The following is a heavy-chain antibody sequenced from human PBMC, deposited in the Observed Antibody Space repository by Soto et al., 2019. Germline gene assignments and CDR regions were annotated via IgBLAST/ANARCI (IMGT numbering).Heavy chain of an antibody. CDR1: GGTFSSYA. CDR3: ARDRGQRYCSGGSCYLVERLHNWFDP. D-gene: IGHD2-15*01. Sequence: SVKVSCKASGGTFSSYAISWVRQAPGQGLEWMGGIIPIFGTANYAQKFQGRVTITADKSTSTAYMELSSLRSEDTAVYYCARDRGQRYCSGGSCYLVERLHNWFDPWGQGTLVTVSS. J-gene: IGHJ5*02. V-gene: IGHV1-69*06. CDR2: IIPIFGTA.